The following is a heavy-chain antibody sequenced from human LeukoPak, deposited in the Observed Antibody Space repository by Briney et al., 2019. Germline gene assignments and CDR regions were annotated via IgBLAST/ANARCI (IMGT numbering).Heavy chain of an antibody. CDR3: VRDRYGSYDY. CDR1: GFTFTSYW. J-gene: IGHJ4*02. Sequence: GGSLRLSCAASGFTFTSYWMHWVRQAPGKGLVWVSHISSDGTTTACADSMKGRFTISRDNAKSTLCLQINSLRDEDTAVYYCVRDRYGSYDYWGQGTLVTVSS. V-gene: IGHV3-74*01. D-gene: IGHD1-26*01. CDR2: ISSDGTTT.